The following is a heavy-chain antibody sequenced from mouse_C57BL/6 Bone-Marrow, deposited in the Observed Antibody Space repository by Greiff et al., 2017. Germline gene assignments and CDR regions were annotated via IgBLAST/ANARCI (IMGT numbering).Heavy chain of an antibody. D-gene: IGHD4-1*01. J-gene: IGHJ2*01. CDR1: GYSITSGYY. Sequence: EVHLVESGPGLVKPSQSLSLTCSVTGYSITSGYYWNWIRQFPGNKLEWMGYISYDGSNNYNPSLKNRISITRDTSKNQFFLKLNSVTTEDTATYYCARGGNWDYFDYWGQGTTLTVSS. CDR2: ISYDGSN. V-gene: IGHV3-6*01. CDR3: ARGGNWDYFDY.